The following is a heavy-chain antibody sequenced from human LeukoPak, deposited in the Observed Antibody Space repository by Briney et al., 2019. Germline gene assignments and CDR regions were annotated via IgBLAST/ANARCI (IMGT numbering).Heavy chain of an antibody. CDR1: GVSINTYY. Sequence: ETSETLSLTCTVSGVSINTYYWSWIRQPPGKGLEWIGYIYYSGSTNYNPSLKSRVTISVDTSKNQFSLRLSSVTAADTAVYYCARAPWEMATIIALDIWGQGTMVTVSS. J-gene: IGHJ3*02. V-gene: IGHV4-59*08. D-gene: IGHD5-24*01. CDR3: ARAPWEMATIIALDI. CDR2: IYYSGST.